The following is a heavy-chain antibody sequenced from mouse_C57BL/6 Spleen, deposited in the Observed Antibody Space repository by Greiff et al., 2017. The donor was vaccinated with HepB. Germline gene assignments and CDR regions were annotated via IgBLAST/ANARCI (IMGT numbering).Heavy chain of an antibody. D-gene: IGHD2-2*01. V-gene: IGHV1-80*01. CDR2: IYPGDGDT. CDR3: ARSGGYGYDGFAY. J-gene: IGHJ3*01. CDR1: GYAFSSYW. Sequence: QVQLQQSGAELVKPGASVKISCKASGYAFSSYWMNWVKQRPGKGLEWIGQIYPGDGDTNYNGKFKGKATLTADKSSSTAYMQLSSLTSEDSAVYFCARSGGYGYDGFAYWGQGTLVTVSA.